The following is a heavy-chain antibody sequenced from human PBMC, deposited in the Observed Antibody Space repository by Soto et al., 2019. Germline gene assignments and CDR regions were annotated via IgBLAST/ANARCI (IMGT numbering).Heavy chain of an antibody. CDR3: ARAYDFWGGRQKPLDS. CDR1: GGSFRGFY. CDR2: INHVGIT. Sequence: QVQLQQWGAGLLKPSETLSLTCAVSGGSFRGFYWTWIRQSPGKGLEWLGDINHVGITNYNPSLKRRVSIPVDTSKSQFSLKLSSVTAADTAVYYCARAYDFWGGRQKPLDSWGQGTLVTVSS. D-gene: IGHD3-3*01. V-gene: IGHV4-34*01. J-gene: IGHJ4*02.